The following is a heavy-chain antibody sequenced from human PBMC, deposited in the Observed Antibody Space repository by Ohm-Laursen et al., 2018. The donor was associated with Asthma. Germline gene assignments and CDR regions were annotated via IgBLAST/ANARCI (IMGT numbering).Heavy chain of an antibody. Sequence: GSSVKVSCKASGGTFSSYGISWVRQAPGQGLEWMGWISAYNGNSNYAQKLQGRVTMTTDTSTSTAYMELRSLRSDDTAVYYCARDTVVQGGGWFDPWGQGTLVTVSS. D-gene: IGHD3-10*01. V-gene: IGHV1-18*01. J-gene: IGHJ5*02. CDR2: ISAYNGNS. CDR3: ARDTVVQGGGWFDP. CDR1: GGTFSSYG.